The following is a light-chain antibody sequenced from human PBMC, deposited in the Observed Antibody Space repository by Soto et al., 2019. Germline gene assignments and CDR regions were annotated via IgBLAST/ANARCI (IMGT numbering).Light chain of an antibody. CDR2: LNTDGSH. V-gene: IGLV4-69*01. Sequence: QAVVTQSPSASASLGASVKLTCTLSSGHSSYTIAWHQQQPEKGPRYLMKLNTDGSHSRGDGNPDRFSGSRSGAERYLTISSLQSEVEADYYCQTWGAGIVVFGGGTQLTVL. J-gene: IGLJ2*01. CDR1: SGHSSYT. CDR3: QTWGAGIVV.